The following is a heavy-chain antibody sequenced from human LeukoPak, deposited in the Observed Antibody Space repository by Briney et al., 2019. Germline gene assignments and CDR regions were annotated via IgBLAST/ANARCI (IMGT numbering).Heavy chain of an antibody. V-gene: IGHV3-7*03. J-gene: IGHJ4*02. CDR1: GFVFSSNW. Sequence: PGGSLRLSCAASGFVFSSNWMSWVRLAPGKGLEWVANIKEDGTETYYVDSVKGRFTISRDNAKNTLYLQMNSLRAEDTAVYYCAKDRYSSPTDGYFDYWGQGTLVTVSS. CDR3: AKDRYSSPTDGYFDY. D-gene: IGHD6-13*01. CDR2: IKEDGTET.